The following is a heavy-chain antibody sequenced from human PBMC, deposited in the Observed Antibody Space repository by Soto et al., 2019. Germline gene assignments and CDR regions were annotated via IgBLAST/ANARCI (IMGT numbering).Heavy chain of an antibody. J-gene: IGHJ4*02. Sequence: ASVKVSCKASGYTFTGYYMHWVRQAPGQGLEWMGWINPNSGGTNYAQKFQGRVTMTRDTSISTAYMELSRLRSDDTAVYSCARGLSSGWGLDYWGPGTLVTVSS. V-gene: IGHV1-2*02. D-gene: IGHD6-19*01. CDR2: INPNSGGT. CDR3: ARGLSSGWGLDY. CDR1: GYTFTGYY.